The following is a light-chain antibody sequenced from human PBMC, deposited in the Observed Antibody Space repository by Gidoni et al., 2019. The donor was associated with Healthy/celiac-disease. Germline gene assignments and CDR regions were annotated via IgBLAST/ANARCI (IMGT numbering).Light chain of an antibody. Sequence: IQLTQSPSSLSASVGATVTITCRASQGISSYLAWYQQKPGKAPKLLIYAASTLQSGVPSRFSGSGSGTDFTLTISSLQPEDCATYYCQQLNSYPLTFGGGTKVEIK. CDR2: AAS. V-gene: IGKV1-9*01. J-gene: IGKJ4*01. CDR3: QQLNSYPLT. CDR1: QGISSY.